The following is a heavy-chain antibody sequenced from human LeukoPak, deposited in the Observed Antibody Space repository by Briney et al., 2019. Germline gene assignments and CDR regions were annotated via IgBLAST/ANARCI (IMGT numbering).Heavy chain of an antibody. Sequence: SETLSLTCTVSGGSISSYYWSWIRQPPGKGLEWTGYIYYSGSTNYNPSLKSRVTISVDTSKNQFSLKLSSVTAADTAVYYCARVKYCSSTSCCPDYWGQGTLVTVSS. CDR2: IYYSGST. CDR1: GGSISSYY. V-gene: IGHV4-59*01. J-gene: IGHJ4*02. D-gene: IGHD2-2*01. CDR3: ARVKYCSSTSCCPDY.